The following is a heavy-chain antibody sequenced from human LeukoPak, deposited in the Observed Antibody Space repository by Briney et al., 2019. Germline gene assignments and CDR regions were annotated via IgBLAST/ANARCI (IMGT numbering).Heavy chain of an antibody. CDR3: ARSLLWFGSHFDY. Sequence: SEILSPTCAVYGGSFSGYYWSWIRQPPGKGLEWIGEINHSGSTNYNPSLKSRVTISVDTSKNQFSLKLSSVTAADTAVYYCARSLLWFGSHFDYWGQGTLVTVPS. CDR1: GGSFSGYY. V-gene: IGHV4-34*01. CDR2: INHSGST. D-gene: IGHD3-10*01. J-gene: IGHJ4*02.